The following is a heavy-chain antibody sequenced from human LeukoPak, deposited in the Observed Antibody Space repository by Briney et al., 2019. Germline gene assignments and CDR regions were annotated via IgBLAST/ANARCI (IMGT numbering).Heavy chain of an antibody. Sequence: GGSLRLSCAASGFTFSDYYMSWIRQAPGKGLEWVSYISSSGSTIYYADSVKGRFTISRDNAKNSLYLQMNSLRAEDTAVYYCASYLGCSSSWYKNDDAFDIWGQGTMVTVSS. D-gene: IGHD6-13*01. CDR1: GFTFSDYY. V-gene: IGHV3-11*04. J-gene: IGHJ3*02. CDR3: ASYLGCSSSWYKNDDAFDI. CDR2: ISSSGSTI.